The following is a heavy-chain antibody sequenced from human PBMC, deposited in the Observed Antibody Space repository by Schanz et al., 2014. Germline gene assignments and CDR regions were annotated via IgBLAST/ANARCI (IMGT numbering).Heavy chain of an antibody. V-gene: IGHV1-2*06. CDR1: GYTFTNHY. D-gene: IGHD3-3*01. Sequence: VQVIHSFPSVPPHGSSFPVSCKASGYTFTNHYLHWVRQAPGQGLEWMGRISPSSGGTNYAQNFQGRVTMTKDTSINTVYMELSTLTSDDTAVYYCARESVSRTRLFDPWGQGTLVTVSS. J-gene: IGHJ5*02. CDR2: ISPSSGGT. CDR3: ARESVSRTRLFDP.